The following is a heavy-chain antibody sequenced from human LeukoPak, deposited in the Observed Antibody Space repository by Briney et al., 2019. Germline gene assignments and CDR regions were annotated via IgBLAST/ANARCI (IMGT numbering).Heavy chain of an antibody. CDR3: ARRSSSWAEYYFDY. J-gene: IGHJ4*02. D-gene: IGHD6-13*01. Sequence: SETLSLTCTVSGGSISSYYWSWIRQPPGKELEWIGYIYYSGSTNYNPSLKSRVTISVDASKNQFSLKLSSVTAADTAVYYCARRSSSWAEYYFDYWGQGTLVTVSS. V-gene: IGHV4-59*08. CDR1: GGSISSYY. CDR2: IYYSGST.